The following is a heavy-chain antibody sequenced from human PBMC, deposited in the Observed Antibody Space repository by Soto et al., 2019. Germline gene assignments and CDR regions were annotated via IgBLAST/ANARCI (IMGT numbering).Heavy chain of an antibody. CDR3: ARDSKDIVVVVAATFNWFDP. Sequence: GGSLRLSCAASGFTFSSYAMHWVRQAPGKGLEWVAVISYDGSNKYYADSVKGRFTISRDNSKNTLYLQMNSLRAEDTAVYYCARDSKDIVVVVAATFNWFDPWGQGTLVTVSS. D-gene: IGHD2-15*01. CDR1: GFTFSSYA. V-gene: IGHV3-30-3*01. J-gene: IGHJ5*02. CDR2: ISYDGSNK.